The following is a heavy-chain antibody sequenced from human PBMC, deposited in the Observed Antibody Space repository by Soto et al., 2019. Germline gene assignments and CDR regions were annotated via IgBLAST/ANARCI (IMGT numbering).Heavy chain of an antibody. Sequence: QVQLVQSGAEVKKPGASVKVSCKASGYTFTSYNIHWVRQAPGQGLEWVGMINPRGFFTTYAQKFRGRVTMTGDTSTSVVYMELTSLRSEGTAVYYCARAAGRFGDLFWFDPWGQGTLVSVSS. CDR3: ARAAGRFGDLFWFDP. J-gene: IGHJ5*02. CDR1: GYTFTSYN. CDR2: INPRGFFT. V-gene: IGHV1-46*01. D-gene: IGHD3-10*01.